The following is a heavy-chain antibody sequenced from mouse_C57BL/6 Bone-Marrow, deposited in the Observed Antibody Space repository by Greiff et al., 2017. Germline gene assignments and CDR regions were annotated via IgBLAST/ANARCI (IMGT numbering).Heavy chain of an antibody. D-gene: IGHD2-3*01. CDR3: VRGGLLRDYYAMDD. V-gene: IGHV1-42*01. Sequence: VQLQQSGPELVKPGASVKISCKASGYSFTGYDMSWVKQSPEKSLEWIGEINPSTGGTTYNQTFKAQATLTVDKSSSTAYLQLKSLTSEDSAVYYCVRGGLLRDYYAMDDWGQGTTVTVSS. CDR2: INPSTGGT. J-gene: IGHJ4*01. CDR1: GYSFTGYD.